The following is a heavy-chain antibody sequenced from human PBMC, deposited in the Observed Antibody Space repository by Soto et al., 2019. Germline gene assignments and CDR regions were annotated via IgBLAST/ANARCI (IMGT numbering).Heavy chain of an antibody. Sequence: EVQLVESGGGLVKPGGSLRVSCAASGFTFSDALMTWVRQAPGKGLEWVGRIKSKSDGATTDYAAPVRGRFTISRDDSKNMLYLQMNSLKAEDTAVYYCTTGLTISRVIVDPWGQGTLVVVSS. J-gene: IGHJ5*02. CDR3: TTGLTISRVIVDP. V-gene: IGHV3-15*01. CDR2: IKSKSDGATT. CDR1: GFTFSDAL. D-gene: IGHD3-3*01.